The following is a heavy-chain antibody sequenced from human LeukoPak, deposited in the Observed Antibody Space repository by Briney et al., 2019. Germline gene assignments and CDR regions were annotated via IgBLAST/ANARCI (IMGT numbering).Heavy chain of an antibody. Sequence: KPGGSLRLSCAASGFSFSDHYMSWIRQAPGKGLEWVSYISSSGSTIKYADSVKGRFTISRDNANNSLYLQMNSLRAEDTAVYYCAGVEFGSRYYYYVDVWGKGTTVTVSS. J-gene: IGHJ6*03. D-gene: IGHD1-1*01. CDR1: GFSFSDHY. CDR3: AGVEFGSRYYYYVDV. V-gene: IGHV3-11*01. CDR2: ISSSGSTI.